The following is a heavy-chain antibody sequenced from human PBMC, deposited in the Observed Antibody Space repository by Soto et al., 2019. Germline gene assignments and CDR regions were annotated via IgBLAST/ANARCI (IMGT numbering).Heavy chain of an antibody. J-gene: IGHJ6*02. CDR3: ARHALLWFGVRYYYGMDV. CDR2: INHSGST. CDR1: GGPFSGYY. Sequence: SETLSLTCAVYGGPFSGYYWSWIRQPPGKGLEWIGEINHSGSTNYNPSLKSRVTISVDTSKNQFSLKLSSVTAADTAVYYCARHALLWFGVRYYYGMDVWGQGTTVTVS. D-gene: IGHD3-10*01. V-gene: IGHV4-34*01.